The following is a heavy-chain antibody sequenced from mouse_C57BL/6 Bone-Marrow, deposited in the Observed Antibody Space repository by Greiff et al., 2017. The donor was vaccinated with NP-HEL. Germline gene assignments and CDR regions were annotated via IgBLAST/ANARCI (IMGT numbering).Heavy chain of an antibody. CDR2: FYPGSGSI. J-gene: IGHJ2*01. CDR3: ARHEGGAYYSNCFDY. CDR1: GYTFTEYT. D-gene: IGHD2-5*01. Sequence: QVHVKQSGAELVKPGASVKLSCKASGYTFTEYTIHWVKQRSGQGLEWIGWFYPGSGSIKYNEKFKDKATLTADKSSSTVYMELSRLTSEDSAVYFCARHEGGAYYSNCFDYWGQGTTLTVSS. V-gene: IGHV1-62-2*01.